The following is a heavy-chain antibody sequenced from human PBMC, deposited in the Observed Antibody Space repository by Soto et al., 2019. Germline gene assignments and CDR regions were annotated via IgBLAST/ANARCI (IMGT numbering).Heavy chain of an antibody. CDR2: VSSSDSTV. CDR1: GFTFSERY. J-gene: IGHJ4*02. V-gene: IGHV3-11*01. D-gene: IGHD3-22*01. Sequence: QVHLVESGGGLVKPGGSLRLSCAGSGFTFSERYMSWIRQAPGKGLEWISYVSSSDSTVYYADSVKGRFTISRDNAKNSLYLQMNSLRVEDTAVYYCARDLGYYDSSGYFDYWGQGTLVTVSS. CDR3: ARDLGYYDSSGYFDY.